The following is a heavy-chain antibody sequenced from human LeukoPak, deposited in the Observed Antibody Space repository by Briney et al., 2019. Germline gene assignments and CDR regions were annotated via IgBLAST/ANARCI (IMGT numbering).Heavy chain of an antibody. CDR1: GGPFSGYY. D-gene: IGHD2-15*01. J-gene: IGHJ6*02. Sequence: PSETLSLTCAVYGGPFSGYYWSWIRQPPGKGLEWIGEINHSGSTNYNPSLKSRVTISVDTSKNQFSLKLSSVTAADTAVYYCARAPSGYCSGGSCYSKYYYYGMDVWGQGTTVTVSS. CDR3: ARAPSGYCSGGSCYSKYYYYGMDV. V-gene: IGHV4-34*01. CDR2: INHSGST.